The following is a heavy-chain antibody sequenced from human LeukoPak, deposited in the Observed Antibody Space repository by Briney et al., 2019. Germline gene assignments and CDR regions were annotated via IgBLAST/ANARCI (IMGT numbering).Heavy chain of an antibody. J-gene: IGHJ6*02. CDR3: ARETFQGALLRHWENYYYGMDV. CDR2: IKEDGREK. Sequence: GGSLRLSCAASGFIFSRYWMNWVRQAPGKGPEWVANIKEDGREKYSVDSVKGRFTISRDNAKNPLYLQMNSLRVEDTAVYYCARETFQGALLRHWENYYYGMDVWGQGTTVTVSS. D-gene: IGHD3-9*01. CDR1: GFIFSRYW. V-gene: IGHV3-7*01.